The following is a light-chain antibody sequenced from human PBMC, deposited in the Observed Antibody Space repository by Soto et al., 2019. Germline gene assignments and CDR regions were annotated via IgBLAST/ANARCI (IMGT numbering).Light chain of an antibody. CDR1: NNEVGGYNY. V-gene: IGLV2-8*01. Sequence: SVLTQPPSASGSPGQSVTISCTGNNNEVGGYNYVSWYQQYPGKAPKLIIYEVNERPSGVPDRFSGSKSGNTASLTVSGLQTADEADYYCSSYAGSNWYVFGTGTKVTVL. J-gene: IGLJ1*01. CDR3: SSYAGSNWYV. CDR2: EVN.